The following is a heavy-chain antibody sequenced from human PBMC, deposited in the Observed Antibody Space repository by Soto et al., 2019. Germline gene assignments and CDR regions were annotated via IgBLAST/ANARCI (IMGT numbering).Heavy chain of an antibody. CDR2: IIPIFGTA. CDR1: GGTFSSYA. CDR3: AGGGFQGYYYYGMDV. J-gene: IGHJ6*02. V-gene: IGHV1-69*12. Sequence: QVQLVQSGAEVKKPGSSVKVSCKASGGTFSSYAVSWVRQAPGQGLEWVGGIIPIFGTAKYGQKFQGRVTITADESTHTAYMELSSLRSNDTAVYYCAGGGFQGYYYYGMDVWGQGTTFTVSS.